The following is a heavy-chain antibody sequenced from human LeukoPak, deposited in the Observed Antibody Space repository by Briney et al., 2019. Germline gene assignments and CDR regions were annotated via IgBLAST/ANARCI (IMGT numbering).Heavy chain of an antibody. CDR2: IIPIFGTS. J-gene: IGHJ6*02. V-gene: IGHV1-69*13. CDR3: ARNWGYDYYYYGMDV. CDR1: GDTFSSYA. Sequence: SVKVSCKASGDTFSSYAISWVRQAAGQGLEWMGGIIPIFGTSNYAQKFQGRVTITADESTSTAYMELSSLRSEDTAVYYCARNWGYDYYYYGMDVWGQGTTVTVSS. D-gene: IGHD7-27*01.